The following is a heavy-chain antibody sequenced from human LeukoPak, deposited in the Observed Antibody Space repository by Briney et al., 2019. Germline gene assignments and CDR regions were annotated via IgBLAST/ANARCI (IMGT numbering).Heavy chain of an antibody. V-gene: IGHV4-34*01. D-gene: IGHD3-9*01. J-gene: IGHJ5*01. CDR2: INHSGSS. Sequence: SETLSLTCAVYGGSFSVYYWSWIRQPPGKGLEWIGEINHSGSSNYNPSLKSRVTISVDTSKNQFSLKLSSVTAADMTVYYCARAPSRYDVLTGYHGGWFDSWGQGTLVTVSS. CDR3: ARAPSRYDVLTGYHGGWFDS. CDR1: GGSFSVYY.